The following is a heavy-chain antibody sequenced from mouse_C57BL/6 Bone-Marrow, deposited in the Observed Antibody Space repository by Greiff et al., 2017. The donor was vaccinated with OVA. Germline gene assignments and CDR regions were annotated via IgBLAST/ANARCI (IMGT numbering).Heavy chain of an antibody. CDR3: ARHAYLIYYYAMDY. V-gene: IGHV5-2*01. J-gene: IGHJ4*01. CDR1: EYEFPSHD. D-gene: IGHD5-5*01. Sequence: VQGVESGGGLVQPGESLKLSCKSNEYEFPSHDMSWVRKTPEKRLELVAAINSDGGSTYYPDTMERRFIISRDNTKKTLYLQMSRLRSEDTALYYCARHAYLIYYYAMDYWGQGTSVTVSS. CDR2: INSDGGST.